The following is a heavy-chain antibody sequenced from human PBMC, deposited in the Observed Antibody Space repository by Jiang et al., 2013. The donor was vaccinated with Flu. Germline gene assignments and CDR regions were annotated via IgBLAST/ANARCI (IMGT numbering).Heavy chain of an antibody. J-gene: IGHJ4*02. CDR1: GYTFTSYG. CDR2: ISAYNGNT. Sequence: SGAEVKKPGASVKVSCKASGYTFTSYGISWVRQAPGQGLEWMGWISAYNGNTNYAQKLQGRVTMTTDTSTSTAYMELRSLRSDDTAVYYCARIPTESGIAAAGHQVDYWAREPWSPSPQ. V-gene: IGHV1-18*04. D-gene: IGHD6-13*01. CDR3: ARIPTESGIAAAGHQVDY.